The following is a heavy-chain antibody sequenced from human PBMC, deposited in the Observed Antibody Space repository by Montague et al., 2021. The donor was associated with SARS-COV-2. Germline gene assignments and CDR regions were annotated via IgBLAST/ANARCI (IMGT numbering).Heavy chain of an antibody. J-gene: IGHJ3*02. D-gene: IGHD5-12*01. V-gene: IGHV4-34*01. CDR3: ARRGRKLLPVATTIGGFDI. Sequence: SETLSLTCAVYGGSFSPCYWAWIRQSPGKGLEWIGNIDHSGNTNYNPSLKSRVTISVDTSKNHFSLKLSSVTAADTAVYYCARRGRKLLPVATTIGGFDIWGQGTMVTVSS. CDR1: GGSFSPCY. CDR2: IDHSGNT.